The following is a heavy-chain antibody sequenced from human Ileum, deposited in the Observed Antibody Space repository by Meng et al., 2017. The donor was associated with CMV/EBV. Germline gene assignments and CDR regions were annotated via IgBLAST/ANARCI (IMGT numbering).Heavy chain of an antibody. CDR2: MNRDGSDR. CDR3: ARDQTKRGPTTTDY. Sequence: GESLKISCSVSGFTLSNYWMDWVRQAPGKGLEWVANMNRDGSDRNYVDSVKGRFTISRDSAKNSLYLDLNSLRAEDTAVYYCARDQTKRGPTTTDYWGQGTVVTVSS. V-gene: IGHV3-7*01. D-gene: IGHD1-14*01. CDR1: GFTLSNYW. J-gene: IGHJ4*02.